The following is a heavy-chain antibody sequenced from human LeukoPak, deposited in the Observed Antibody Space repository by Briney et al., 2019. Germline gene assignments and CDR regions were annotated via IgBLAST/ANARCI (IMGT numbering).Heavy chain of an antibody. CDR3: ARAPTVLVGYCSSSSCQADY. CDR2: IDPSSTYI. V-gene: IGHV3-21*01. CDR1: GFTFRSYS. J-gene: IGHJ4*02. Sequence: PGGSLRLSCVASGFTFRSYSMNWVRQAPGKGLEWVSAIDPSSTYIYYADSVKGRFTISRDNAENSLYLQMNSLRVEDTAVYYCARAPTVLVGYCSSSSCQADYWGQGTLVTVSS. D-gene: IGHD2-2*01.